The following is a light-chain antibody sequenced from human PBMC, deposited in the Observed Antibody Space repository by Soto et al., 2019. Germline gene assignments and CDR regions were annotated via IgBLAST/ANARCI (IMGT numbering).Light chain of an antibody. CDR2: ASS. V-gene: IGKV3-20*01. J-gene: IGKJ1*01. Sequence: EIVLTQSPGTLSLSPGERATLSCRASQSGSTNYLAWYQQKPGQAPRLLIYASSKRATGIPDRVSGSGSETDFTLTITRLEPEDFEAYYWQRYGSSWTFGQGTKVESK. CDR1: QSGSTNY. CDR3: QRYGSSWT.